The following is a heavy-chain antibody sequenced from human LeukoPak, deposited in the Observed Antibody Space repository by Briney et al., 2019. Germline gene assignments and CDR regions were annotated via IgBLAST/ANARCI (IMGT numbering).Heavy chain of an antibody. CDR3: AKVNGYSSSCSY. Sequence: GGSLRLSCAASGFTFSSYAMSWVRQAPGKGLEWVSAISGSGGSTYYADSVKGQFTISRDNSKNTLYLQMNSLRAEDTAVYYCAKVNGYSSSCSYWGQGTLVTVSS. J-gene: IGHJ4*02. CDR2: ISGSGGST. D-gene: IGHD6-13*01. CDR1: GFTFSSYA. V-gene: IGHV3-23*01.